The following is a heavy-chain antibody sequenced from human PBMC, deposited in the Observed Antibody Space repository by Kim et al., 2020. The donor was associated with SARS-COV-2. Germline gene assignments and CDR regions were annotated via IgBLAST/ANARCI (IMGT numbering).Heavy chain of an antibody. V-gene: IGHV1-3*01. D-gene: IGHD6-13*01. CDR1: GYTFTSYA. CDR3: ARDVVGSWVFDY. CDR2: INAGNGNT. J-gene: IGHJ4*02. Sequence: ASVKVSCKASGYTFTSYAMHWVRQAPGQRLEWMGWINAGNGNTKYSQKFQGRVTITRDTSASTAYMELSSLRSEDTAVYYCARDVVGSWVFDYWGQGTLVTVSS.